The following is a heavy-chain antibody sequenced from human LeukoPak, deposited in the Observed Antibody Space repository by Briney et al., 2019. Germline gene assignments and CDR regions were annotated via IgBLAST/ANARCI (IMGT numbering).Heavy chain of an antibody. CDR3: ARAGCSYDFRANWFDP. CDR2: IIPILGIA. V-gene: IGHV1-69*04. Sequence: ASVKVSCKASGGTFSSYAISWVRQAPGQGLEWMGRIIPILGIANYAQKFQGRVTIAADKSTSTAYMELSSLRSEDTAVYYCARAGCSYDFRANWFDPWGQGTLVTVSS. CDR1: GGTFSSYA. D-gene: IGHD5-18*01. J-gene: IGHJ5*02.